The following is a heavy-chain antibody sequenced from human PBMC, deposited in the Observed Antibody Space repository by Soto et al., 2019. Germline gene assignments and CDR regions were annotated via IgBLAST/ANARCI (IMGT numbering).Heavy chain of an antibody. CDR1: GGTFRSYA. Sequence: QVQLVQSGAEVKKPGSSVKVSCKASGGTFRSYAISWVRQAPGQGLEWMGGIIPIVGTANYAQKFQGRVTITADESTSTAYMEMSSLRSEDTAVYYCARDRRIEVAGTGFDSWGPGTLVTVSS. V-gene: IGHV1-69*01. CDR3: ARDRRIEVAGTGFDS. J-gene: IGHJ4*02. CDR2: IIPIVGTA. D-gene: IGHD6-19*01.